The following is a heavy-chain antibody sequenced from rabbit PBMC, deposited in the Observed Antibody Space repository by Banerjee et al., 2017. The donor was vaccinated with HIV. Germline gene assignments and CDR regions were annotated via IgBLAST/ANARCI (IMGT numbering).Heavy chain of an antibody. CDR1: GFSFSNKAV. J-gene: IGHJ3*01. CDR2: INAITGKA. V-gene: IGHV1S45*01. CDR3: ARDSGSGWYLDRLDL. Sequence: QEQLEESGGGLVKPEGSLTLTCTASGFSFSNKAVMCWVRQAPGKGLEWIACINAITGKAVYASWAKGRFTFSKTSSTTVTLQVTSLTAADTATYFCARDSGSGWYLDRLDLWGPGTLVTVS. D-gene: IGHD1-1*01.